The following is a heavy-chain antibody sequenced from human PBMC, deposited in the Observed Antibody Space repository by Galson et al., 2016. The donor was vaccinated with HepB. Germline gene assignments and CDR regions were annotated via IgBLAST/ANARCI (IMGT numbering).Heavy chain of an antibody. CDR1: GASINTYY. D-gene: IGHD1-14*01. V-gene: IGHV4-59*01. Sequence: SETLSLTCSVSGASINTYYWTWVRQSPAKGLEWIGYVYYSGDTNYNASLRSRVTISIDTSKKHFSLNLSSVTAADTAVYYCARMKTRKDLFDPWGPGTLVTVSS. CDR2: VYYSGDT. CDR3: ARMKTRKDLFDP. J-gene: IGHJ5*02.